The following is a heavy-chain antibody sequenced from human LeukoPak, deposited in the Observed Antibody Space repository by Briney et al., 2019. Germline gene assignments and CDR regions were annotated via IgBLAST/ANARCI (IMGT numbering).Heavy chain of an antibody. V-gene: IGHV5-51*01. J-gene: IGHJ4*02. CDR1: GYIFTSYW. Sequence: GESLKISCQGSGYIFTSYWIAWVRPVPGKGLEWMGIIYPGDFDTRYSPSFQGQVTISADKSISTAYLQWSSLKASDTAVYYSARRAVTTGYFDYWGQGSLVTVSS. CDR3: ARRAVTTGYFDY. D-gene: IGHD4-17*01. CDR2: IYPGDFDT.